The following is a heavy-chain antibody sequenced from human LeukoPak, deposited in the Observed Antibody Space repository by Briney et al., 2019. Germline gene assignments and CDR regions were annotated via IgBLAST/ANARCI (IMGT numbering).Heavy chain of an antibody. CDR1: GYIFTGYY. D-gene: IGHD3-16*01. CDR3: ARDWGPRVPEDFDY. CDR2: INPNSGDT. J-gene: IGHJ4*02. Sequence: ASVKVSCKASGYIFTGYYLHWVRQAPGQGLEWMGWINPNSGDTKYAQKFQGRVTMTRDTSISTAYMELSRLRSDDTAVYYCARDWGPRVPEDFDYWGQGTLVTVSS. V-gene: IGHV1-2*02.